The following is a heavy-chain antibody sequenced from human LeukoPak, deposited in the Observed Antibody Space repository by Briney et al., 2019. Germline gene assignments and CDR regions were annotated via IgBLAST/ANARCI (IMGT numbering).Heavy chain of an antibody. CDR2: ISGSGGST. CDR3: AKDHWPGARYYDSSAIFSAFDI. J-gene: IGHJ3*02. D-gene: IGHD3-22*01. CDR1: GITFSSYA. V-gene: IGHV3-23*01. Sequence: PGGSLRPSCAASGITFSSYAMSWVRQAPGKGLEWVSAISGSGGSTYYADSVKGRFTISRDNSKNTLYLQMNSLRAEDTAVYYCAKDHWPGARYYDSSAIFSAFDIWGQGTMVTVSS.